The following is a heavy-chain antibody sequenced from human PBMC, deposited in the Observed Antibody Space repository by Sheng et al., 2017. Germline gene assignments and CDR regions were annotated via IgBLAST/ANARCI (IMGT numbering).Heavy chain of an antibody. V-gene: IGHV3-48*03. D-gene: IGHD7-27*01. CDR1: GFTFSNYE. Sequence: EVRLVDSGGGLVQPGGSLRLSCAASGFTFSNYEMNWVRQAPGKGLEWISRTLTDGTTTHYADSVTGRFSVSTDTAQNTLYLQMNNLRVEDTAVYYCVRDRLGGRDFWGQGTLVTVSS. J-gene: IGHJ4*02. CDR2: TLTDGTTT. CDR3: VRDRLGGRDF.